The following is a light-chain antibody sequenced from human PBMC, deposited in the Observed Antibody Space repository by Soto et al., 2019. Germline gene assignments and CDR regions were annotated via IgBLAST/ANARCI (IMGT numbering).Light chain of an antibody. V-gene: IGKV3-20*01. CDR3: QQYGSSVT. CDR1: QTIRTS. Sequence: XVMTQSPDTLSLSPGERATLSCRASQTIRTSLAWYQQRPGQAPRLLIFDASRKTFGVPDRFTGSGSGTDFTLTINRLEPEDFGVYFCQQYGSSVTFGGGTKVDIK. CDR2: DAS. J-gene: IGKJ4*01.